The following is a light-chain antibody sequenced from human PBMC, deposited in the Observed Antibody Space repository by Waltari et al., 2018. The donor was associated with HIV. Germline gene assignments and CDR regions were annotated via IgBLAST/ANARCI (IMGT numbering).Light chain of an antibody. J-gene: IGKJ2*01. CDR3: HQYNSLAYT. Sequence: RANQSLSNNYLAWYQQKRGQTPRLVIYGASSRATGIPDRFSGSGSGTEFSLTINGVEPEDFAVYYCHQYNSLAYTFGQGTKLEIK. CDR1: QSLSNNY. CDR2: GAS. V-gene: IGKV3-20*01.